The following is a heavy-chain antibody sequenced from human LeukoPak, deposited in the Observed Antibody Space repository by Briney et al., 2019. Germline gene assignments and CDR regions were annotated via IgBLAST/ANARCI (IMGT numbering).Heavy chain of an antibody. CDR3: ARHSSHSHFDY. CDR1: GYTFASYA. D-gene: IGHD3-22*01. CDR2: INTYNGNT. V-gene: IGHV1-18*01. J-gene: IGHJ4*02. Sequence: GASVKVSCKASGYTFASYAFSWVRQAPGQGLEWMGWINTYNGNTDYAQNLQGRVTMTTETSTSTAYMELRSLRSDDTAVYFCARHSSHSHFDYWGQGTLVTVSS.